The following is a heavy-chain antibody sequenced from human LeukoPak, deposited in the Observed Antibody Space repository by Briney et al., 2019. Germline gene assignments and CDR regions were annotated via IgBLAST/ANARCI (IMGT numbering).Heavy chain of an antibody. CDR1: GGSFSGYY. CDR2: INHSGST. Sequence: SETLSLTCAVYGGSFSGYYWSWIRHPPGKGLEWIGEINHSGSTNYNPSLKSRVTISVDTSKNQFSLKLSSVTAADTAVYYCAKDMDVGDYGSGDYFDYCGQGTLVTVSS. CDR3: AKDMDVGDYGSGDYFDY. J-gene: IGHJ4*02. D-gene: IGHD3-10*01. V-gene: IGHV4-34*01.